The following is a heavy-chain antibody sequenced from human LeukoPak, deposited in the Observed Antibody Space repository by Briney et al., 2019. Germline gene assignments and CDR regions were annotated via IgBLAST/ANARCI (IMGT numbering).Heavy chain of an antibody. J-gene: IGHJ4*02. CDR2: IYHSGST. CDR3: ARGPKQQLVPLAYFDY. CDR1: GGSISSSNW. V-gene: IGHV4-4*02. D-gene: IGHD6-13*01. Sequence: SETLSLTCAVSGGSISSSNWWSWVRQPPGKGLEWIGEIYHSGSTNYNPSLKSRVTISVDKSKNQFSLKLSSVTAADTAVYYCARGPKQQLVPLAYFDYWGQGTLVTVSS.